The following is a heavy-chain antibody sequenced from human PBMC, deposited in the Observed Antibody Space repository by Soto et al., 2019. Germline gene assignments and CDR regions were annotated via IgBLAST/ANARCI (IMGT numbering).Heavy chain of an antibody. J-gene: IGHJ1*01. CDR1: GFTFSSYG. Sequence: QVQLVESGGGVVQPGRSLRLSCAASGFTFSSYGMHWVRQAPGKGLEWVAVISYDGSNKYYADSVKGRFTISRDNSKNRLYLQMNSLRAEDTAVYYCAKDHAPASIAVAGTAQHWGQGTLVTVSS. V-gene: IGHV3-30*18. CDR2: ISYDGSNK. CDR3: AKDHAPASIAVAGTAQH. D-gene: IGHD6-19*01.